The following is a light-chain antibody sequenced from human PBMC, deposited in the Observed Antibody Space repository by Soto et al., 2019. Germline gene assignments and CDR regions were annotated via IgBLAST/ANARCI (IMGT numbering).Light chain of an antibody. CDR2: LEGSGSY. J-gene: IGLJ3*02. CDR3: EAWDWNTRNWV. Sequence: QPVLTQSSSASASLGSSVKLTCTLRSGHSSYIIAWHQQQPGKAPRYLMKLEGSGSYNKGSGVPDRFSCSGSGADSDLTISNLRVEDEADYDCEAWDWNTRNWVFGGGTKLTVL. V-gene: IGLV4-60*02. CDR1: SGHSSYI.